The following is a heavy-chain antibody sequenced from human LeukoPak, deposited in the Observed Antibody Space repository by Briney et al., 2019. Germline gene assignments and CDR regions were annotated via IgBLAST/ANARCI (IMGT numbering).Heavy chain of an antibody. V-gene: IGHV4-61*02. J-gene: IGHJ6*03. Sequence: SQTLSLTCTVSGGSISSGSCYWSWIRQPAGKGLEWIGRIYTSGSTNYNPSLKSRVTISVDTSKNQFSLKLSSVTAADTAVYYCARDGRAGTTFYYYYMDVWGKGTTVTVSS. CDR2: IYTSGST. CDR3: ARDGRAGTTFYYYYMDV. CDR1: GGSISSGSCY. D-gene: IGHD1-7*01.